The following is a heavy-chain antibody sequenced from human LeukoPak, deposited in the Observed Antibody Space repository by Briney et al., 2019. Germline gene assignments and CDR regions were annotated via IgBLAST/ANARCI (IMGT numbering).Heavy chain of an antibody. CDR1: GGSIRSSSYY. Sequence: KPSETLSLTCTVSGGSIRSSSYYWGWIRQPPGKGLEWIGSIYYSGSTYYNPSLKSRVTISVDTSKNQFSLKLSSVTAADTAVYYCARFRSICSGGSCYNFDYWGQGTLVTVSS. V-gene: IGHV4-39*07. D-gene: IGHD2-15*01. J-gene: IGHJ4*02. CDR3: ARFRSICSGGSCYNFDY. CDR2: IYYSGST.